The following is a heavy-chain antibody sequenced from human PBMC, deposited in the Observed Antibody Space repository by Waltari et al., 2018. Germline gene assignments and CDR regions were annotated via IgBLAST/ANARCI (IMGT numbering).Heavy chain of an antibody. CDR3: ARDHYYSKDV. J-gene: IGHJ6*04. V-gene: IGHV3-74*01. CDR2: IDNGEGSGT. CDR1: GFIFSTYW. Sequence: EVQLVESGGGLVQPGGSLRLSCEASGFIFSTYWMHWVRQAPGKGLVWVERIDNGEGSGTSYADSVKGRFTISRDNAKNTLYLQMNSLRAEDTGVYYCARDHYYSKDVWGTGTTVTVSS.